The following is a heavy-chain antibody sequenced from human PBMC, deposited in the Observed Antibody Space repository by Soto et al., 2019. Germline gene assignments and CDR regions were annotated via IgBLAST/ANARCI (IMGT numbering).Heavy chain of an antibody. CDR2: ISGYNGNT. CDR3: ATAHSNYARRFSYNNVDV. Sequence: QVQLVQSGTEVKKPGASVKVSCKASGYTFRRYGSSWVRQAPGQGLECVGWISGYNGNTHYSQKFAGTVTMTTDTSTSTAYMELRNLRSDDTAVYYCATAHSNYARRFSYNNVDVWGTGTMVTV. D-gene: IGHD4-4*01. V-gene: IGHV1-18*01. CDR1: GYTFRRYG. J-gene: IGHJ6*03.